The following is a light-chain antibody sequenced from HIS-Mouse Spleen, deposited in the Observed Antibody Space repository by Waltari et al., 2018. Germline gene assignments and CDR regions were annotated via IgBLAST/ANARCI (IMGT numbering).Light chain of an antibody. CDR2: DVS. CDR3: CSYAGSYPVV. V-gene: IGLV2-11*01. Sequence: QSALTQPRSVSGSPGQSVTISCTGTSSDVGGYNYVSWYQKHPGKAPKLMIYDVSKRPSGVPGLFSCSKSGNTASLTTSGVQAEDEADYYCCSYAGSYPVVFGGGTKLTVL. J-gene: IGLJ2*01. CDR1: SSDVGGYNY.